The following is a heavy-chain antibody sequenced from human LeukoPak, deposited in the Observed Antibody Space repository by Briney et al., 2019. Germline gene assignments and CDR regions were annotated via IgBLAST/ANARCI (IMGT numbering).Heavy chain of an antibody. V-gene: IGHV3-43*01. CDR2: ISWDGGST. CDR1: GFTFSSYW. Sequence: PGGSLRLSCAASGFTFSSYWMHWVRQAPGKGLEWVSLISWDGGSTYYADSVKGRFTISRDNSKNSLYLQMNSLRTEDTALYYCAKDGIGYYYYMDVWGKGTTVTVSS. D-gene: IGHD2-21*01. CDR3: AKDGIGYYYYMDV. J-gene: IGHJ6*03.